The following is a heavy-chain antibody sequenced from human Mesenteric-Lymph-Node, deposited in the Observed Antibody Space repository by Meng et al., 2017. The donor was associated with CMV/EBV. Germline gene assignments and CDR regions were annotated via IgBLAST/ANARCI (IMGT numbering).Heavy chain of an antibody. CDR1: SFVVSS. Sequence: SFVVSSCSFFRPSPAQALELFVALTPSASPTYTPSLKSRVTVSVDPSKPQFSLKVSSVTAADTAVYYCARDTINCDSTRCYVSWLDSWGQGTLVTVSS. D-gene: IGHD2-2*01. CDR2: LTPSASP. J-gene: IGHJ5*01. V-gene: IGHV4-34*01. CDR3: ARDTINCDSTRCYVSWLDS.